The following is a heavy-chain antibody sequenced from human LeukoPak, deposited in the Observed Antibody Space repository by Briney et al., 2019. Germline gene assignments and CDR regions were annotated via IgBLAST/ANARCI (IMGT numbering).Heavy chain of an antibody. CDR2: INAGNGNT. V-gene: IGHV1-3*01. Sequence: ASVKVSCKASGYTFTSYAMHWVRQAPGQRLEWMGWINAGNGNTKYSQKFQGRVTITRDTSASTAYMELSSLRSEDTAVYYCARDQDCDFWSGYTNRRWFDPWGQGTLVTVSS. CDR1: GYTFTSYA. J-gene: IGHJ5*02. CDR3: ARDQDCDFWSGYTNRRWFDP. D-gene: IGHD3-3*01.